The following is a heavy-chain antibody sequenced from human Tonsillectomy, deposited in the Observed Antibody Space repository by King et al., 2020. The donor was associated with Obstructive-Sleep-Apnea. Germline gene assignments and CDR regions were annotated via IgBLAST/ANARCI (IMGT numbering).Heavy chain of an antibody. J-gene: IGHJ6*02. CDR2: INHRGTS. V-gene: IGHV4-34*01. Sequence: VQLQQWGARLLKPSETLSLTCTVSGGSFSGYYWTWVRQSPEKGLEWIAEINHRGTSNHNPSFKSGLTISIDTSQSQFSLKLRSVTAADTAVYYCARGTQYRDDHYFLDVWGQGTTVTVSS. CDR3: ARGTQYRDDHYFLDV. D-gene: IGHD2/OR15-2a*01. CDR1: GGSFSGYY.